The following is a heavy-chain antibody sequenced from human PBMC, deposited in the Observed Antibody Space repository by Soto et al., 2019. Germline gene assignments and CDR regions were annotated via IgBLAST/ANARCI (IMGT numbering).Heavy chain of an antibody. Sequence: QVQLVESGGGVVQPGRSLRLSCAASGFTFSSYGMHWVRQAPGKGLEWVSVISYDGSNKYYADSVKGRFTISRDNSKNRLYLQMNSLRAEDTAVYYCAKEDYYGSGSYYRVFDYWGQGTLVTVSS. D-gene: IGHD3-10*01. V-gene: IGHV3-30*18. J-gene: IGHJ4*02. CDR3: AKEDYYGSGSYYRVFDY. CDR2: ISYDGSNK. CDR1: GFTFSSYG.